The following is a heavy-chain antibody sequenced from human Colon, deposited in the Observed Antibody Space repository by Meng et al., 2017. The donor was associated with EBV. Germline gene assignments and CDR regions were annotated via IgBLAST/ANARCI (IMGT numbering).Heavy chain of an antibody. CDR2: IYHGGTT. V-gene: IGHV4-30-2*01. Sequence: QLLLQESDSGLVQPSRSLSLTCAVSGDSISSGDYSWSWIRQPPGQGLEWIGYIYHGGTTYNTSLKSRVTISVDNSKNQFSLRLTSVTAADTAVYYCARGPYCGGDCYWFDPWGQGTLVTVSS. J-gene: IGHJ5*02. D-gene: IGHD2-21*02. CDR1: GDSISSGDYS. CDR3: ARGPYCGGDCYWFDP.